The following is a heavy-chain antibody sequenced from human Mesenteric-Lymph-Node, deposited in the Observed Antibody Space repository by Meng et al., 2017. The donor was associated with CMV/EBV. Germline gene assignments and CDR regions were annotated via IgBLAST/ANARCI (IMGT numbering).Heavy chain of an antibody. CDR2: INPSGGST. CDR3: ARGGGSGSYYNSDYYYGMDV. V-gene: IGHV1-46*01. CDR1: GYTFTSYY. J-gene: IGHJ6*02. Sequence: ASVKVSCKASGYTFTSYYMHWVRQAPGQGLEWMGIINPSGGSTSYAQKFQGRVTMTRDTSTSTVYMELSSLRSEDTAVYYCARGGGSGSYYNSDYYYGMDVWGQGTTVTVSS. D-gene: IGHD3-10*01.